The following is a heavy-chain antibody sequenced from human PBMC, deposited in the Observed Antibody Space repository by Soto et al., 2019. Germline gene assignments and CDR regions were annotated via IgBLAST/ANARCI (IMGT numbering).Heavy chain of an antibody. Sequence: EVQLLESGGGLVQPGGSLRLSFAASGFTFSSYAMSWVRQAPGKGREWVSAISGSGGSTYYADSVKGRFTISRDNSKNTLYLQMNSLRAEDTAVYYCARYLYCSGGSCYSSYYYGMDVWGQGTTVTVSS. CDR1: GFTFSSYA. J-gene: IGHJ6*02. CDR3: ARYLYCSGGSCYSSYYYGMDV. CDR2: ISGSGGST. D-gene: IGHD2-15*01. V-gene: IGHV3-23*01.